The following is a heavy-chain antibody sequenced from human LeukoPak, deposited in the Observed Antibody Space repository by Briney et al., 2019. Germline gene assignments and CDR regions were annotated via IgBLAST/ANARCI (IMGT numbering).Heavy chain of an antibody. J-gene: IGHJ6*02. D-gene: IGHD6-19*01. CDR1: GYTFNTDY. Sequence: GASVKVSCKASGYTFNTDYFHWVRQAPGQGLEWMGIIKSRGGSTTYAQKFQGRVTMTTDTSTSTVYMDLSSLTYEDTAVYYCARDRESSGFFSYYYGMDVWGQGTTVTVSS. V-gene: IGHV1-46*02. CDR2: IKSRGGST. CDR3: ARDRESSGFFSYYYGMDV.